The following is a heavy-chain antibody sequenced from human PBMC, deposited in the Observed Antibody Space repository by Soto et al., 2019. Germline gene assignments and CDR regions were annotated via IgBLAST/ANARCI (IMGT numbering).Heavy chain of an antibody. V-gene: IGHV4-39*01. CDR2: GYYSGST. CDR3: ARIKIVGVLTYYMDV. D-gene: IGHD3-3*01. Sequence: QPQLQESGPGLVKPSETLSLSCAVSGDSLSSSSSYYWGWIRQPPGKGLEWIANGYYSGSTYYNPSLKSRVTISLETSKNEVSLRLRSVTAADTAVYYCARIKIVGVLTYYMDVWGKGTPITVSS. CDR1: GDSLSSSSSYY. J-gene: IGHJ6*03.